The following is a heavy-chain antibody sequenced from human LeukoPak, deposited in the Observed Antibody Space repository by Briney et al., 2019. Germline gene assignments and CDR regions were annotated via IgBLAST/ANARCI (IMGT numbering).Heavy chain of an antibody. J-gene: IGHJ3*02. Sequence: GESLKISCKASGYSFTNYWIGWVRQMPGKRLEWMGIIWPDDSDTKYNPSFQGQVTISADKSISTAYLQWSSLKASDTAMYYCARWVVTEPNDAFDIWGQGTMVTVSS. CDR2: IWPDDSDT. V-gene: IGHV5-51*01. CDR3: ARWVVTEPNDAFDI. D-gene: IGHD2-21*02. CDR1: GYSFTNYW.